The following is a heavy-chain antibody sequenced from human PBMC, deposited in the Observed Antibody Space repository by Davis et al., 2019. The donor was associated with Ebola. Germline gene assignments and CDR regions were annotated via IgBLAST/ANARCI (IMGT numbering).Heavy chain of an antibody. CDR2: INYSGSA. CDR1: GGTVSSNIYH. Sequence: MPGGSLRLSCTVSGGTVSSNIYHWGWIRQSPGKGLEWIGSINYSGSAYYNPSLKSRVTISIDTSKNQFSLNLNSVTAADTAVFYCARHRWGGNYYYYFDYWGQGTLVTVSS. J-gene: IGHJ4*02. CDR3: ARHRWGGNYYYYFDY. D-gene: IGHD3-3*01. V-gene: IGHV4-39*01.